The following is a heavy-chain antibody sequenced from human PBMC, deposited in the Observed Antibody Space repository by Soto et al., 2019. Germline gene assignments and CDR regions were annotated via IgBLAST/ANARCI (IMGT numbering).Heavy chain of an antibody. CDR2: INSDGSST. CDR3: AIRASYYDSRGYFDY. Sequence: GGALRLSCAASGFTFSSYLVHWVRPAPGKGLVWVSRINSDGSSTSYADSVKGRFTISRDNAKNTLYLQMNSLRAEDTAVYYCAIRASYYDSRGYFDYWGQGTLVTVSS. D-gene: IGHD3-22*01. V-gene: IGHV3-74*01. CDR1: GFTFSSYL. J-gene: IGHJ4*02.